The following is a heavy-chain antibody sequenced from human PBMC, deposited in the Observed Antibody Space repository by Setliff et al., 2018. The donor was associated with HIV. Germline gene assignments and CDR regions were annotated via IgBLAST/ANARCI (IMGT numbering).Heavy chain of an antibody. CDR1: GFRFNVCG. D-gene: IGHD5-18*01. Sequence: PGGSLRLSCTASGFRFNVCGMHWVRQVPGKGLEWVAFIRYDGSKEHYGDPVKGRFTISRDNSKNTLYLQMNSLRREDTAVYFCARSAGGYGHTALDDWGQGTLVTVSS. V-gene: IGHV3-30*02. J-gene: IGHJ4*02. CDR2: IRYDGSKE. CDR3: ARSAGGYGHTALDD.